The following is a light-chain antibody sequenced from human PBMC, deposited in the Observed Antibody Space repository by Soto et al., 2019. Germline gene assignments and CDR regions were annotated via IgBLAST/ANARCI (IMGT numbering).Light chain of an antibody. CDR2: AAY. J-gene: IGKJ1*01. V-gene: IGKV1-39*01. Sequence: TQMTRSPSFLLASVGARVSITCLVSQSINTYLNWYQQKPGIAPKLLIYAAYSLQSGVPSRFSGTGFGTDFPLTINSLQPEDLATYVCQQSDRPPPWTLGQGPKVDI. CDR1: QSINTY. CDR3: QQSDRPPPWT.